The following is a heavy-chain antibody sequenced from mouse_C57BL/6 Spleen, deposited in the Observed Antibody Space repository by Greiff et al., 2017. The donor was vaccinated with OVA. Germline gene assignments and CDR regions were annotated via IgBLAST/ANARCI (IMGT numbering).Heavy chain of an antibody. V-gene: IGHV1-64*01. CDR1: GYTFTSYW. Sequence: QVQLKQPGAELVKPGASVKLSCKASGYTFTSYWMHWVKQRPGQGLEWIGMIHPNSGSTNYNEKFKSKATLTVDKSSSTAYMQLSSLTSEDSAVYYCAREGDWYFDVWGTGTTVTVSS. CDR3: AREGDWYFDV. CDR2: IHPNSGST. J-gene: IGHJ1*03.